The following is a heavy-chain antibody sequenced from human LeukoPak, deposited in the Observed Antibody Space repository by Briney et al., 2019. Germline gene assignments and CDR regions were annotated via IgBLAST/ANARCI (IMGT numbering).Heavy chain of an antibody. CDR3: AREERITMIRGVPNWFDP. D-gene: IGHD3-10*01. V-gene: IGHV1-69*13. Sequence: SVKVSCKASGGTFSSYAISWVRQAPGQGLEWMGGIIPIFGTANYAQKFQGRVTITADVFTTTAYMELSSLRSEDTAMYYCAREERITMIRGVPNWFDPWGQGTLVTVSS. J-gene: IGHJ5*02. CDR1: GGTFSSYA. CDR2: IIPIFGTA.